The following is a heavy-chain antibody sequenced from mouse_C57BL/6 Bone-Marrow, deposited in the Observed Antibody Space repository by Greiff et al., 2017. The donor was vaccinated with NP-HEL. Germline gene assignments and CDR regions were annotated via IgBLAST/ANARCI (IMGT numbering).Heavy chain of an antibody. V-gene: IGHV1-72*01. CDR3: GRRSGGGGFAWFAY. CDR2: IDPNSGGT. CDR1: GYTFTSYW. Sequence: QVQLQQPGAELVKPGASVKLSCKASGYTFTSYWMHWVKQRPGRGLEWIGRIDPNSGGTKYNEKFKSKATLTVDKPSSTAYMQLSSLTSEDSAVYYWGRRSGGGGFAWFAYWGQGTLVTVSA. J-gene: IGHJ3*01.